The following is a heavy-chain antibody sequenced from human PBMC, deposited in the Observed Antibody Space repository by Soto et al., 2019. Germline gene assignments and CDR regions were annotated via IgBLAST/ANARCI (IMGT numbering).Heavy chain of an antibody. CDR3: ASRRGSSGWYRWFDP. CDR2: ISDNGIKT. J-gene: IGHJ5*02. D-gene: IGHD6-19*01. Sequence: PGGSLRLSCAGSGSTFIDYAMNWVLQAPWKGLEWVSVISDNGIKTYYADSVKGRFTISRDNSKNTLYLQMNSLRAEDTAVYYCASRRGSSGWYRWFDPWGQGTLVTVSS. CDR1: GSTFIDYA. V-gene: IGHV3-23*01.